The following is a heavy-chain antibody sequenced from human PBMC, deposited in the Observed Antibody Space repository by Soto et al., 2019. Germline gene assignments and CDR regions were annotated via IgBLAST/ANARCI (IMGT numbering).Heavy chain of an antibody. CDR3: ARRTDVTYDYVWGSCRYKTPNWFDP. J-gene: IGHJ5*02. Sequence: ASVKVSCKASGYTFTSYGISWVRQAPGQGLEWMGWISAYNGNTNYAQKLQGRVTMTTDTSTSTAYMELRSLRSDDTAVYYCARRTDVTYDYVWGSCRYKTPNWFDPWGQGTLVTGSS. D-gene: IGHD3-16*02. V-gene: IGHV1-18*01. CDR2: ISAYNGNT. CDR1: GYTFTSYG.